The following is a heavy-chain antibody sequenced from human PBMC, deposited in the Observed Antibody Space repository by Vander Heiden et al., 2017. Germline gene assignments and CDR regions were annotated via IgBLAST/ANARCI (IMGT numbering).Heavy chain of an antibody. Sequence: EVQLLESGGGLVQPGGSLRLSCAASGLTCSSYAMSWVRQAPGKGLEWVSAISGSGGSTYYADSVKGRFTISRDNSKNTLYLQMNSLRAEDTAVYYCAKFKAPFITGTTGRYFDYWGQGTLVTVSS. D-gene: IGHD1-20*01. CDR1: GLTCSSYA. J-gene: IGHJ4*02. V-gene: IGHV3-23*01. CDR2: ISGSGGST. CDR3: AKFKAPFITGTTGRYFDY.